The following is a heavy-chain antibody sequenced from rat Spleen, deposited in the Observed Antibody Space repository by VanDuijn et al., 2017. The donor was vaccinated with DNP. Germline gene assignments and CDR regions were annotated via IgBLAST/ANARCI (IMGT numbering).Heavy chain of an antibody. Sequence: EVQLVESGGGLVQPGRSLKLSCAASGFTFSNYGMHWIRQAPTKGLEWVASISPSGVSTYYRDSVKGRFTISRDNANHTLYLQMDSLRSEDTATYYCARHGRVTTVATYWYFDFWGPGTMVTVSS. CDR2: ISPSGVST. D-gene: IGHD1-3*01. CDR3: ARHGRVTTVATYWYFDF. CDR1: GFTFSNYG. J-gene: IGHJ1*01. V-gene: IGHV5-19*01.